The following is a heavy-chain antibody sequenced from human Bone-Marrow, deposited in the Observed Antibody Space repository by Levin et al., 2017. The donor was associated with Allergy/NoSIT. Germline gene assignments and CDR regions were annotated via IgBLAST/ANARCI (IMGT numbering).Heavy chain of an antibody. V-gene: IGHV1-69*01. CDR3: ASGIVVVVAAHDSGYYYYMDV. CDR1: GGTFSSYA. Sequence: KISCKASGGTFSSYAISWVRQAPGQGLEWMGGIIPIFGTANYAQKFQGRVTITADESTSTAYMELSSLRSEDTAVYYCASGIVVVVAAHDSGYYYYMDVWGKGTTVTVSS. CDR2: IIPIFGTA. J-gene: IGHJ6*03. D-gene: IGHD2-15*01.